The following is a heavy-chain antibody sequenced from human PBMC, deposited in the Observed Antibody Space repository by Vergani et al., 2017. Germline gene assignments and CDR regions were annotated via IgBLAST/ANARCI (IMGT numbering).Heavy chain of an antibody. J-gene: IGHJ4*02. Sequence: QVQLVESGGGVVQPGGSLRLSCAASGFTFNSYGMHWVRQAPGKGLEWVASIRSDESRRYYGDSMEGPFTISRDNSKNMLYLQMKSLRPEDTAVYYCAKEGGGYCSGGTCYPEYWGQGTLVIVSS. V-gene: IGHV3-30*02. D-gene: IGHD2-15*01. CDR1: GFTFNSYG. CDR2: IRSDESRR. CDR3: AKEGGGYCSGGTCYPEY.